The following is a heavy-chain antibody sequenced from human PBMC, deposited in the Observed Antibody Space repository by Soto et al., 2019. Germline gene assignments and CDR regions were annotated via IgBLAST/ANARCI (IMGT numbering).Heavy chain of an antibody. V-gene: IGHV3-23*01. D-gene: IGHD3-3*01. CDR1: GFTFSSYA. CDR3: ARVESLNWFDP. J-gene: IGHJ5*02. Sequence: GGSLRLSCAASGFTFSSYAMSWIRHAPGKGLEWVSAISGSGGSTYYADSVKGRFTISRDNSTSTAYMELRSLRSDDTAVYYCARVESLNWFDPWGQGTLVTVSS. CDR2: ISGSGGST.